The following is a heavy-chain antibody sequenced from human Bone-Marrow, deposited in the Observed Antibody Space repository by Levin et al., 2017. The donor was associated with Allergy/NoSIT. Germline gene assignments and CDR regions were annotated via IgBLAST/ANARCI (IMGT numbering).Heavy chain of an antibody. CDR3: ARAVAGTLTPYYFDY. J-gene: IGHJ4*02. D-gene: IGHD6-19*01. CDR2: ISAYNGNT. Sequence: ASVKVSCKASGYTFTSYGISWVRQAPGQGLEWMGWISAYNGNTNYAQKLQGRVTMTTDTSTSTAYMELRSLRSDDTAVYYCARAVAGTLTPYYFDYWGQGTLVTVSS. V-gene: IGHV1-18*01. CDR1: GYTFTSYG.